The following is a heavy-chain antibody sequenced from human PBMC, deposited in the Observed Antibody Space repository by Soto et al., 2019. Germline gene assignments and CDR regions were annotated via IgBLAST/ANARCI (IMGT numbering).Heavy chain of an antibody. V-gene: IGHV4-59*01. CDR3: ARGRRQQLAYFDY. D-gene: IGHD6-13*01. J-gene: IGHJ4*02. Sequence: PSETLSLTCTVSGGSISSYYWSWIRQPPGKGLEWIGYIYYSGSANYNPSLKSRVTISVDTSKNQFSLKLSSVTAADTAVYYCARGRRQQLAYFDYWGQGTLVTVS. CDR1: GGSISSYY. CDR2: IYYSGSA.